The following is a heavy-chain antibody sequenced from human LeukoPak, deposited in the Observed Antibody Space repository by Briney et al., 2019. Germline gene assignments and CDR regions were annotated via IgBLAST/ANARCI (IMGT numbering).Heavy chain of an antibody. J-gene: IGHJ4*02. CDR1: GYTFTGYY. D-gene: IGHD6-19*01. V-gene: IGHV1-2*02. CDR3: ARVHSSGWSTENFDY. CDR2: INPNSGGT. Sequence: ASVKVSCKASGYTFTGYYMHWVRQAPGQGLEWIGWINPNSGGTNYAQKFQGRVTMTRDTSISTAYMELSRLRSDDTAVYYCARVHSSGWSTENFDYWGQGTLVTVSS.